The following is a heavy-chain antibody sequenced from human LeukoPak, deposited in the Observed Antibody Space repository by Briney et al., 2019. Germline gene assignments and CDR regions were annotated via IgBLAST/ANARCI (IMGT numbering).Heavy chain of an antibody. V-gene: IGHV1-18*01. Sequence: AVKVSCKPSGCTFSSYGMIWVRQAPGQRLEWMGWISAYNGNTNYRQKLQGRVTMTTDTSTSTAYMALRSLRSDDTAIYYCARDSPDGSGTYYNDSPDYWAQGTLVTVSS. CDR1: GCTFSSYG. J-gene: IGHJ4*02. CDR3: ARDSPDGSGTYYNDSPDY. CDR2: ISAYNGNT. D-gene: IGHD3-10*01.